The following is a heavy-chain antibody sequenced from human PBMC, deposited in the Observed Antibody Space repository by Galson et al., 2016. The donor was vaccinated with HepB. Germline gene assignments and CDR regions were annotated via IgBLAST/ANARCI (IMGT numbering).Heavy chain of an antibody. V-gene: IGHV3-7*03. J-gene: IGHJ4*02. CDR2: IKPDGSER. D-gene: IGHD5-24*01. CDR1: GVAFNRYW. CDR3: VRDDGDF. Sequence: YMRLSCAASGVAFNRYWMKWVRQAPGKGLEWVASIKPDGSERFYVDSVKGRFTMSRDNAKNSLYPQMNGLRAEDTAVYYGVRDDGDFWGQGSLVTVSS.